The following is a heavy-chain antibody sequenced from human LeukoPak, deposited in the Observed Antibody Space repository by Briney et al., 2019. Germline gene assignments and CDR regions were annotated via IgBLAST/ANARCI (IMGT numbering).Heavy chain of an antibody. V-gene: IGHV3-30*02. Sequence: GGSLRLSCATSGLTFTSHGFHWLRQVVGKRLEWVAFVRNDGSDTYHANSVKGRFSISRDDSKNTLYLQMNSLRAEDTAVYYCASGMGATDAFDIWGQGTMVTVSS. CDR3: ASGMGATDAFDI. J-gene: IGHJ3*02. D-gene: IGHD1-26*01. CDR1: GLTFTSHG. CDR2: VRNDGSDT.